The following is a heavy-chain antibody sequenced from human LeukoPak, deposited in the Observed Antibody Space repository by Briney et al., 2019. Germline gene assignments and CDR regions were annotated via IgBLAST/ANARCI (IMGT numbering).Heavy chain of an antibody. D-gene: IGHD6-25*01. CDR1: GGSISSGGYS. Sequence: SETLSLTCAVSGGSISSGGYSCGWVRQPRGKGLQWIGHISHSGTTYYNPSLKSRVTISLDRSENQSSLNLPSVTGADTAVYFCARGRPANMAFDIWGQGTVVPVSS. CDR3: ARGRPANMAFDI. CDR2: ISHSGTT. J-gene: IGHJ3*02. V-gene: IGHV4-30-2*01.